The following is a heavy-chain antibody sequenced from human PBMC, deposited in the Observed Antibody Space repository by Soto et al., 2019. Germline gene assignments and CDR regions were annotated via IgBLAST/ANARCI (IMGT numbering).Heavy chain of an antibody. CDR1: GYSFTSYW. Sequence: PGESLKISCKVSGYSFTSYWIGWVRQMPGKGLEWMGIIYPGDSDTRYSPSFQGQVTISADKSISTAYLQWSSLKASDTAMYYCARLLWGVRGVIIVVDYWGQGTLVPVSS. CDR2: IYPGDSDT. CDR3: ARLLWGVRGVIIVVDY. J-gene: IGHJ4*02. V-gene: IGHV5-51*01. D-gene: IGHD3-10*01.